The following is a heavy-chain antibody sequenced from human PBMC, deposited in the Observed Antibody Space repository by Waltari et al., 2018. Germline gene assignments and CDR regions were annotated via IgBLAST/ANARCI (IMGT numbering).Heavy chain of an antibody. J-gene: IGHJ2*01. CDR2: IKQDGSEK. Sequence: EVQLVATGGGLVQPGGSLRLTCAASGFAFGSYWTRWVRQAPGKGLEWVANIKQDGSEKYYVDSVKGRFTISRDNAKNSLYLQMNSLRAEDTAVYYCARAYSSGWYWYFDLWGRGTLVTVSS. CDR1: GFAFGSYW. D-gene: IGHD6-19*01. V-gene: IGHV3-7*01. CDR3: ARAYSSGWYWYFDL.